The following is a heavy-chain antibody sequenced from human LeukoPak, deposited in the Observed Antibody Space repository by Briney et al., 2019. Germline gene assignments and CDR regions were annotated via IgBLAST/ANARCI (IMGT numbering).Heavy chain of an antibody. J-gene: IGHJ6*03. CDR3: ARIESYGSGYYHYYYMDA. Sequence: GGFLRISCATPGFTFSSYWMSWVRQGPGKGLEWVANKKQDGSEKYYVDSVKGRFTISRDNAKNSLYLQMNSLRAEDTAVYYCARIESYGSGYYHYYYMDAWGEGTMVTVSS. V-gene: IGHV3-7*01. CDR1: GFTFSSYW. CDR2: KKQDGSEK. D-gene: IGHD3-10*01.